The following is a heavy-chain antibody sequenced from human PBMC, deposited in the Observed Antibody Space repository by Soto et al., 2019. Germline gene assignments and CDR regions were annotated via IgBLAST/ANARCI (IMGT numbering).Heavy chain of an antibody. CDR2: ISGSGGST. CDR1: GFTFSSYA. Sequence: GGSLRLSCAASGFTFSSYAMSWVRQAPGKGLEWVSAISGSGGSTYYADSVKGRFTISRDNSKNTLYLQMNSLRAEDTAVYYCAKDKRGYSSSWYMWFDPWGQGTLVTVSS. CDR3: AKDKRGYSSSWYMWFDP. D-gene: IGHD6-13*01. J-gene: IGHJ5*02. V-gene: IGHV3-23*01.